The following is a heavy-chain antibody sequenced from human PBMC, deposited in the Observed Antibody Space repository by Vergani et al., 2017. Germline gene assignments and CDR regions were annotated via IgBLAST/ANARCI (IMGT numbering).Heavy chain of an antibody. CDR3: ARAPPGDFWRTYYYYMDV. CDR1: GFILSSYS. J-gene: IGHJ6*03. V-gene: IGHV3-21*01. Sequence: EVQLAESGGGLVKPGGSLRLSCAASGFILSSYSMNWVRQAPGKGLEWVSSISSTSSYIYYAVSVKGRFTISRDNAKNSLYLQMNSLRAEDTAVYYCARAPPGDFWRTYYYYMDVWGKGTTVTVSS. D-gene: IGHD3-3*01. CDR2: ISSTSSYI.